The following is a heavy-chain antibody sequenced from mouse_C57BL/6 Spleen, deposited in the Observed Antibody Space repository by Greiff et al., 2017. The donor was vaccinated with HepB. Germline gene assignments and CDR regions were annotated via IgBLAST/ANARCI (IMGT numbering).Heavy chain of an antibody. V-gene: IGHV1-82*01. D-gene: IGHD1-1*01. CDR2: IYPGDGDT. Sequence: VQLQESGPELVKPGASVKISCKASGYAFSSSWMNWVKQRPGKGLEWIGRIYPGDGDTNYNGKFKGKATLTADKSSSTAYMQLSSLTSEDSAVYFWARGGDYGSRRGFDYWGQGTTLTVSS. CDR1: GYAFSSSW. J-gene: IGHJ2*01. CDR3: ARGGDYGSRRGFDY.